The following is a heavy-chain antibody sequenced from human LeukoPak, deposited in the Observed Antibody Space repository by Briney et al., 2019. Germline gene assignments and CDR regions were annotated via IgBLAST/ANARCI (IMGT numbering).Heavy chain of an antibody. J-gene: IGHJ2*01. V-gene: IGHV3-23*01. Sequence: VGSLRLSCAASGFTLSDYAMTWVGQAPGQELQWGSVIGGSGYSTFYADSVKGRFTISRDNSKSTLYLLMNSLRAGDTAIYYCARAEWDRVDWYFDLWGRGTLVTVSS. D-gene: IGHD1-26*01. CDR1: GFTLSDYA. CDR2: IGGSGYST. CDR3: ARAEWDRVDWYFDL.